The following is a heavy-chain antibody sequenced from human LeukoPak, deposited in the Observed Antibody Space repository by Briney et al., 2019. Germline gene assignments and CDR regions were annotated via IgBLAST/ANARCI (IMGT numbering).Heavy chain of an antibody. CDR3: ARVQGGGYRTADY. V-gene: IGHV3-30*04. CDR2: IIENGSNQ. D-gene: IGHD6-19*01. CDR1: GFTFSNYI. Sequence: GGSLRLSCAASGFTFSNYIMHWVRQAPGKGLDWVAVIIENGSNQYYADSVKGRFTISRDNSKDTLFLQMNSLRGEDTAMYYCARVQGGGYRTADYWGQGTLVTVSS. J-gene: IGHJ4*02.